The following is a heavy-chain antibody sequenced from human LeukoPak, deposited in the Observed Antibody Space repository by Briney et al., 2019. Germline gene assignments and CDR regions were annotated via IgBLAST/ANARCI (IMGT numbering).Heavy chain of an antibody. CDR1: GGSISSYSYY. CDR3: ARQPEFCTSTSCGSWYFDL. CDR2: INYSGST. D-gene: IGHD2-2*01. J-gene: IGHJ2*01. Sequence: SETLSLTCTVSGGSISSYSYYWGWIRQPPGKGLEWIGSINYSGSTYSNLSLKSRVTISVDTSKNQLSLKLTSVTAADTAVYYCARQPEFCTSTSCGSWYFDLWGRGTLVTVSS. V-gene: IGHV4-39*01.